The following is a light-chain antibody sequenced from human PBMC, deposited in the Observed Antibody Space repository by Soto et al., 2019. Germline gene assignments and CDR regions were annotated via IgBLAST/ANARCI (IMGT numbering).Light chain of an antibody. Sequence: QSALTQPPSVSGAPGQRVTIPCSGTTSNVGSGYDVHWFQQVPGGSPKLLIYGNIHRPSGVPDRFSGSKSDTLASLVITGLQAEDDAVYHCQSYDLSLTESYVFGSGTKVNV. CDR2: GNI. J-gene: IGLJ1*01. CDR3: QSYDLSLTESYV. CDR1: TSNVGSGYD. V-gene: IGLV1-40*01.